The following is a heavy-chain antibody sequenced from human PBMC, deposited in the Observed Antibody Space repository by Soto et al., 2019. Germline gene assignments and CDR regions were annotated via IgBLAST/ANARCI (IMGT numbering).Heavy chain of an antibody. J-gene: IGHJ5*02. V-gene: IGHV3-21*01. CDR2: ISSTSTYI. CDR1: GFAFSDNS. CDR3: AREGALKPFSS. Sequence: PGGSLRLSCAASGFAFSDNSMKWVRQAPGRGLEWVSSISSTSTYIFYADSVKGRFTISRDNAKNSVYLQMDSLRAEDTAVYYCAREGALKPFSSWGQGALVTVSS.